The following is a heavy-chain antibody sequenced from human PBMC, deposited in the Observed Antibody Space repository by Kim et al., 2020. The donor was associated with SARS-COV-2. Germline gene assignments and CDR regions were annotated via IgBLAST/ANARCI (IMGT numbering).Heavy chain of an antibody. V-gene: IGHV3-23*01. J-gene: IGHJ3*01. Sequence: GGSLRLSCAASGFAFNNYSMRWVRQAPGMGLEWVSAIFASGGRTYYADSVKGRFTISRDNSKNTLYLQMNSLEVEDTAVYYCAKDSCGRLGCPGDAGDVCGHGTIVTDSS. CDR3: AKDSCGRLGCPGDAGDV. D-gene: IGHD2-15*01. CDR2: IFASGGRT. CDR1: GFAFNNYS.